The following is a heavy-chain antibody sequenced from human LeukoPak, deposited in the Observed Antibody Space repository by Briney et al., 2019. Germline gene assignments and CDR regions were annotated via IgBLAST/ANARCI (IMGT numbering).Heavy chain of an antibody. J-gene: IGHJ4*02. Sequence: SETLSLTCTVSGASISSYYWSWIRQPPGKGLEWIGYIFYSGSTLYNPSLQSRVTISVDTSKNQISLKLTSVTAADTAVYYCASGPYPAAGTDHQFDYWGQGTLVTVSS. CDR2: IFYSGST. D-gene: IGHD6-13*01. CDR3: ASGPYPAAGTDHQFDY. V-gene: IGHV4-59*01. CDR1: GASISSYY.